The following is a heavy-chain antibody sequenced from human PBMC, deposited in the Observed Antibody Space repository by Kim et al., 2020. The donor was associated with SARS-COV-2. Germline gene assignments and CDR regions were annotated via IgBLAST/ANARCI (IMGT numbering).Heavy chain of an antibody. Sequence: GGSLRLSCEASGFTFSDYYMIWIRQAPGKGLEWVSYIGSSSSYTNYADSVKGRFTISRDNAKNSLYLQMNSLRAEDTAVYYCAGEYGFGGTTVTMGFWGQGTLVTVSS. V-gene: IGHV3-11*05. CDR2: IGSSSSYT. CDR3: AGEYGFGGTTVTMGF. D-gene: IGHD4-17*01. CDR1: GFTFSDYY. J-gene: IGHJ4*02.